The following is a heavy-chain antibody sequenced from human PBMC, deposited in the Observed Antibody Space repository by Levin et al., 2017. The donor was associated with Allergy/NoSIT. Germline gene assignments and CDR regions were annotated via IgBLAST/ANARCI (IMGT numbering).Heavy chain of an antibody. V-gene: IGHV3-49*04. Sequence: GGSLRLSCAGSGFIFGDYSVTWVRQAPGKGLEWVAFMRSKLSGGTTQYAASVKGRFSIAREDSKSIAYLQMNGLKIEDTGVYFCMTQGVAYSTGWSGGWGQGTPVTVSS. J-gene: IGHJ4*02. CDR2: MRSKLSGGTT. D-gene: IGHD6-19*01. CDR1: GFIFGDYS. CDR3: MTQGVAYSTGWSGG.